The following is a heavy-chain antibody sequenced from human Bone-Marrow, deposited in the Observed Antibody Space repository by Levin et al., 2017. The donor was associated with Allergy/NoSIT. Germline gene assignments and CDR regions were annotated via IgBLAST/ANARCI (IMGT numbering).Heavy chain of an antibody. CDR3: AESSGGVYYGLSN. CDR1: GFSFSSYH. Sequence: GESLKISCVASGFSFSSYHMVWVRQAPGQGLEWLSYIGSSGSPVEYADFVKGRFTISRDNTNNSLDLHMNNLRPDDTAVYYCAESSGGVYYGLSNWGQGTTVTVSS. J-gene: IGHJ6*02. CDR2: IGSSGSPV. V-gene: IGHV3-48*01. D-gene: IGHD3-10*01.